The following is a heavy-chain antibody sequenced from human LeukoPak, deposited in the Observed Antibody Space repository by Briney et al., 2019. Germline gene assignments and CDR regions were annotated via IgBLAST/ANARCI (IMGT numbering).Heavy chain of an antibody. V-gene: IGHV4-34*01. CDR3: ARSRWGSKLLFDYFDY. CDR1: GGSFSGYH. D-gene: IGHD3-22*01. J-gene: IGHJ4*02. Sequence: KPSETLSLTCAVYGGSFSGYHWSWIRQPPGKGLEWIGEISHSGSTNYNPSLKSRVTISIDTSKNQFSLKLNSVTAADTAVYYRARSRWGSKLLFDYFDYWGQGTLVTVSS. CDR2: ISHSGST.